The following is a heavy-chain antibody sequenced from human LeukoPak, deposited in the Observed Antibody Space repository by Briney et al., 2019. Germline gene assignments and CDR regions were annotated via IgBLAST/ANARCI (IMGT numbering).Heavy chain of an antibody. CDR1: GFTFSSYG. V-gene: IGHV3-30*02. J-gene: IGHJ4*02. D-gene: IGHD6-19*01. Sequence: GGSLRLSCTASGFTFSSYGMQWVRQAPGKGLEWVACIRYDENTKYYADSVKGRFTVSRDNSENTLFLQMNSLRAEDTAVYYCASRVNSGWSFDYWGQGTLVTVSS. CDR3: ASRVNSGWSFDY. CDR2: IRYDENTK.